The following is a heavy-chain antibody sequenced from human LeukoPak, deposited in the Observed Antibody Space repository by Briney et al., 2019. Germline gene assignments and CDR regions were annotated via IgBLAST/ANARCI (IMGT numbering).Heavy chain of an antibody. V-gene: IGHV4-39*07. CDR2: IYYSGST. J-gene: IGHJ4*02. CDR1: GGSISSTNYY. D-gene: IGHD1-1*01. CDR3: ARRYNWNDRWD. Sequence: SETLSLTCTVSGGSISSTNYYWGWIRQPPGKGLEWIGSIYYSGSTYYNPSLKSRLTISLDTSRNQFSLRLSSVTAADTAFYYCARRYNWNDRWDWGQGTLVTVSP.